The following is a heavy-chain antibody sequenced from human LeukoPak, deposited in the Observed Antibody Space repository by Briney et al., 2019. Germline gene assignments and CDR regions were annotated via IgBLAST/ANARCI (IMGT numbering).Heavy chain of an antibody. CDR1: GFTIANHG. Sequence: GGSLRLSCAVSGFTIANHGMHWVRQAPGKGLEWVAMISHDGAAVYYGDSVKGRLTISRDNSNNTLYLQMNSLRVEDTAVYYCAKDWGSSGWYNWFDPWGQGTLVTVSS. D-gene: IGHD6-19*01. CDR3: AKDWGSSGWYNWFDP. J-gene: IGHJ5*02. V-gene: IGHV3-30*18. CDR2: ISHDGAAV.